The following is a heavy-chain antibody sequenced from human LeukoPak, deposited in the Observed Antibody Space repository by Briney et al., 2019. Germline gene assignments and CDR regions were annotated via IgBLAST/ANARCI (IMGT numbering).Heavy chain of an antibody. CDR1: GGTFSSYA. Sequence: GASVKVSRKASGGTFSSYAISWVRQAPGQGLEWMGRIIPILGIANYAQKFQGRVTITADKSTSTAYMELSSLRSEDTAVYYCASGSGKENWFDPWGQGTLVTVSS. CDR2: IIPILGIA. D-gene: IGHD3-10*01. CDR3: ASGSGKENWFDP. J-gene: IGHJ5*02. V-gene: IGHV1-69*04.